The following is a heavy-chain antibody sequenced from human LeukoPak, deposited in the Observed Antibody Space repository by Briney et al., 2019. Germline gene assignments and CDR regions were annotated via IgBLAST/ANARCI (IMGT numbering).Heavy chain of an antibody. CDR3: AREKLLWFGELLDFRRVNAFDI. CDR2: IKQDGSEK. D-gene: IGHD3-10*01. V-gene: IGHV3-7*01. Sequence: GGSLRLSCAASGFTFSSYGMHWVRQAPGKGLEWAANIKQDGSEKYYVDSVKGRFTISRDNAKNSLYLQMNSLRAEDTAVYYCAREKLLWFGELLDFRRVNAFDIWGQGTMVTVSS. J-gene: IGHJ3*02. CDR1: GFTFSSYG.